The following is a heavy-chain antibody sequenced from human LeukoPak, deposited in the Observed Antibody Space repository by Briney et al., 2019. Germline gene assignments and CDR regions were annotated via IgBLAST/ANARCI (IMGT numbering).Heavy chain of an antibody. D-gene: IGHD6-19*01. V-gene: IGHV4-39*01. CDR1: GGSISSTSYY. CDR2: IYYTGST. J-gene: IGHJ4*02. Sequence: SETLSLTCTVSGGSISSTSYYWGWIRQPPGKGLEWIGTIYYTGSTYYNPSLKSRVTISVDRSKNQFPLKLRSVTAADTAVYYCARQAESRIAVAATGLYYFDYWGQGTLVTVSS. CDR3: ARQAESRIAVAATGLYYFDY.